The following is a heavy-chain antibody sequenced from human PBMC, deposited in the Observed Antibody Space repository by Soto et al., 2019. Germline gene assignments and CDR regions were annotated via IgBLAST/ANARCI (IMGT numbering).Heavy chain of an antibody. CDR2: INPSGGST. Sequence: ASVKVSCKASGYTFTGYSMHWVRQAPGQGLEWMGIINPSGGSTSYAQKFQGGVTMTRDTSTSIVYMELSSLRSEDTAVYYCAGGGSLYWYFDLWGRGTLVTVSS. CDR3: AGGGSLYWYFDL. V-gene: IGHV1-46*01. CDR1: GYTFTGYS. D-gene: IGHD1-26*01. J-gene: IGHJ2*01.